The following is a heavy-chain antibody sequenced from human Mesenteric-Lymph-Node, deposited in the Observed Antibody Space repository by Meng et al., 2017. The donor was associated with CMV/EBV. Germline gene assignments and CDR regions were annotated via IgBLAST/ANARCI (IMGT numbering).Heavy chain of an antibody. Sequence: LSCAASGFTFSTYWMHWIRHAPGKGLVWVSRINDDGSDTAYADSVKGRFAISRDNAKNTLYLQMNSLRAEDTAVYYCAKDRSRVGDYWGQGTLVTVSS. J-gene: IGHJ4*02. CDR2: INDDGSDT. V-gene: IGHV3-74*01. CDR3: AKDRSRVGDY. CDR1: GFTFSTYW.